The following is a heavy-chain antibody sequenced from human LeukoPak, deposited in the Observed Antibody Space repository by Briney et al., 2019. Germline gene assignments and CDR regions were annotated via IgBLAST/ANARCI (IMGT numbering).Heavy chain of an antibody. CDR1: GGSISGYY. D-gene: IGHD3-10*01. CDR3: ASESYGRTIDY. V-gene: IGHV4-59*01. J-gene: IGHJ4*02. CDR2: IYYTGST. Sequence: SETLSLTCTVSGGSISGYYWSWIRQPPGKGLEWIGYIYYTGSTNYNPSLKSRVTISVDTSKNQFSLKLNSVSAADTAVYYCASESYGRTIDYWGQGTLVTVSS.